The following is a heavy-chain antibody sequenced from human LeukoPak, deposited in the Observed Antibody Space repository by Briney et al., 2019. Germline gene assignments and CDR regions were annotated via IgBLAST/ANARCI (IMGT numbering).Heavy chain of an antibody. CDR3: ASSGYDLSGFDY. D-gene: IGHD5-12*01. CDR2: IYYSGST. V-gene: IGHV4-61*01. J-gene: IGHJ4*02. CDR1: GGSVSSGSYY. Sequence: SETLSLTCTVSGGSVSSGSYYWSWIRQPPGKELEWIGYIYYSGSTNYNPSLKSRVTISVDTSKNQFSLKLSSVTAADTAVYYCASSGYDLSGFDYWGQGTLVTVSS.